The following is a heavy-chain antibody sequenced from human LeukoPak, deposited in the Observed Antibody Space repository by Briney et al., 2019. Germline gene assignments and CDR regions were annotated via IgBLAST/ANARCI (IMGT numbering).Heavy chain of an antibody. CDR2: IFSSGSF. CDR3: ARALGGSGYYYMDV. CDR1: GGSISSYD. V-gene: IGHV4-59*08. Sequence: SETLSLTCTVSGGSISSYDWSWIRQPPGKGLEWIGNIFSSGSFNYNPSLKSRVTISVDTSKNQFSLKLSSVTAADTAVYYCARALGGSGYYYMDVWGKGTTVTISS. D-gene: IGHD3-16*01. J-gene: IGHJ6*03.